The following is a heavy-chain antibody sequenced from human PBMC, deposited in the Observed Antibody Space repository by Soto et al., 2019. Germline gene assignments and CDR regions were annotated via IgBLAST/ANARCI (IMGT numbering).Heavy chain of an antibody. CDR2: ISYDGSNK. D-gene: IGHD6-13*01. CDR3: ARVSSSWYIDY. V-gene: IGHV3-30-3*01. CDR1: GFTFSSYA. J-gene: IGHJ4*02. Sequence: ESGGGVVQPGRSLRLSCAASGFTFSSYAMHWVRQAPGKGLEWVALISYDGSNKYYADSVKGRFTISRDNSKNTLYLQMNSLRAEDTAVYYCARVSSSWYIDYWGQGTLVTVSS.